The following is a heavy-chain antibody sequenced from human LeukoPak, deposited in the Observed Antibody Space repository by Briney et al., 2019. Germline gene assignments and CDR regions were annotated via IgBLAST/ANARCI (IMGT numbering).Heavy chain of an antibody. V-gene: IGHV3-53*04. Sequence: GGSLRLSCAASGFTVSSNYMSWVRQAPGKGLEWVSVIYSGGSTYYADSVKGRFTISRHNSKNTLYLQMNSLRAEDTAVYYCARVQGVGRPLRREGYYFDYWGQGTLVTVSS. CDR3: ARVQGVGRPLRREGYYFDY. CDR1: GFTVSSNY. CDR2: IYSGGST. D-gene: IGHD3-3*01. J-gene: IGHJ4*02.